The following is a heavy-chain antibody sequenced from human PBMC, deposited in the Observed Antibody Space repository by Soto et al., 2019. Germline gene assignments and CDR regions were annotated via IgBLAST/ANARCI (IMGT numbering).Heavy chain of an antibody. Sequence: ESGGGLVKPGGSLRLSCEASGVTFRSYSMNWVRQAPGKVLEWAASISNSSSYIYYADSVKGRFTISRDNAKNSLYLQMNSLRAEETDVYYCARYPTAAAGGDYLGQGTLVTVSS. J-gene: IGHJ4*02. CDR3: ARYPTAAAGGDY. CDR2: ISNSSSYI. V-gene: IGHV3-21*01. CDR1: GVTFRSYS. D-gene: IGHD6-13*01.